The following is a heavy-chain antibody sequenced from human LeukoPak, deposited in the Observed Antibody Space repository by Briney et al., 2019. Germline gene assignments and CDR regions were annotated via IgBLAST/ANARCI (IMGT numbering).Heavy chain of an antibody. CDR2: VYDSGST. CDR3: ASQLGVTTFP. V-gene: IGHV4-59*01. Sequence: SETLSLTCTVSGVSINSYYWSWVRQTPGEGLEWIGYVYDSGSTNYNSSLKSGGTILLDTSKTHFSLRLSSVTAAGTAVYYCASQLGVTTFPWGQRALVTVSS. D-gene: IGHD1-1*01. J-gene: IGHJ5*02. CDR1: GVSINSYY.